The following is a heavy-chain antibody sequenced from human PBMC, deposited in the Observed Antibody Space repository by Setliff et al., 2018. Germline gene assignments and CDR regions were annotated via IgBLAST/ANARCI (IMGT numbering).Heavy chain of an antibody. Sequence: GESLKLSCKGSGYSFTTYWIGWVRQMPGKGLELMGIIYPADSDPRYSPSFQGQVTISVDKSISTVYLHWSSLKASDTAMYYCARSPLDDAFDIWGQGTMVTV. J-gene: IGHJ3*02. V-gene: IGHV5-51*01. CDR3: ARSPLDDAFDI. CDR2: IYPADSDP. CDR1: GYSFTTYW.